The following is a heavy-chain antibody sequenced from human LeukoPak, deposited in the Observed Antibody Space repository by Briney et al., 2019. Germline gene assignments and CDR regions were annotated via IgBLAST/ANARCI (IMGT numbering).Heavy chain of an antibody. CDR3: VRVPSVIDAFDI. D-gene: IGHD2-21*01. V-gene: IGHV4-31*03. J-gene: IGHJ3*02. Sequence: SQTLSLTCTVSGGSISSGGYYWSWIRQHPGKGLEWIAYIYYTGSTYYNPSLKSRLTISVDRSKNQFSLRLSSMTAADTAVYYCVRVPSVIDAFDIWGQGTMVTVSS. CDR2: IYYTGST. CDR1: GGSISSGGYY.